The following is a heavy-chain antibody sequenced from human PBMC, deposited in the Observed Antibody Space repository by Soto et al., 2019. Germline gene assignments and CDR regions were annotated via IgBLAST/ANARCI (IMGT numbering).Heavy chain of an antibody. V-gene: IGHV3-30*18. D-gene: IGHD3-22*01. Sequence: GGSLRLSCAASGFTFSSYGMHWVRQAPGKGLEWVAVISYDGSNKYYADSVKGRFTISRDNSKNTLYLQMNSLRAEDTAVYYCAKEHSSGYVPIMAFDIWGQGTMVTVSS. CDR1: GFTFSSYG. CDR2: ISYDGSNK. CDR3: AKEHSSGYVPIMAFDI. J-gene: IGHJ3*02.